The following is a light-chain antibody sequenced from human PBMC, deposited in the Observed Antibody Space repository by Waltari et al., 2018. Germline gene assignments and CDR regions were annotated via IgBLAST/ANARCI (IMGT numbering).Light chain of an antibody. Sequence: QSALTQPASVSGSAGQSITISCPGTSDDVGRYMFFSWYQKNPGKAPGLLISEVTKRPSGVSSRFSGSKSGITASLTISGLQTEDEADYYCCSYAGGATWVFGGGTKLTVL. CDR2: EVT. CDR1: SDDVGRYMF. V-gene: IGLV2-23*02. J-gene: IGLJ3*02. CDR3: CSYAGGATWV.